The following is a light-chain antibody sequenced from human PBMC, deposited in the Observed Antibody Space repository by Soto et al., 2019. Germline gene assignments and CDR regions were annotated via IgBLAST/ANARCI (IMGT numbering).Light chain of an antibody. CDR2: GPS. CDR3: QQYNNWPPGT. CDR1: QSVSAN. Sequence: EIVMTQSPATLSVSPGERATLSCRASQSVSANLAWYQQKPGQAPRLLIYGPSTRATGIPARFSGSGSGTEFHLTISSLQSEDFAVYYCQQYNNWPPGTFGQGTKLEI. J-gene: IGKJ2*02. V-gene: IGKV3D-15*01.